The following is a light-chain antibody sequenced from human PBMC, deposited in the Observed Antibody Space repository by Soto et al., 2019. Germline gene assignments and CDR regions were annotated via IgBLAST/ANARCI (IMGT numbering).Light chain of an antibody. CDR2: DAS. CDR1: QSVSGW. J-gene: IGKJ1*01. V-gene: IGKV1-5*01. CDR3: KDSEPMLWT. Sequence: CRASQSVSGWLAWYQQKPGEAPKLLIYDASALPRGVPSRFSCFSCRRRYTLSVSGLRTHAVPPFRCKDSEPMLWTFGQGTKVDIK.